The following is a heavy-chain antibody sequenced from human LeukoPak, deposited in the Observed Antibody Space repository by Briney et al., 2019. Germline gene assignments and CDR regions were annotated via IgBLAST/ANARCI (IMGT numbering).Heavy chain of an antibody. Sequence: GSLKLSCAASGFTFSGSAMHWVRRASGKGLEWVGRIRSKANSYATAYAASVKGRFTISRDDSKNTAYLQMNSLKTEDTAVYYCTRGTTGPLSYWGQGTLVTVSS. CDR1: GFTFSGSA. D-gene: IGHD1-7*01. V-gene: IGHV3-73*01. CDR3: TRGTTGPLSY. J-gene: IGHJ4*02. CDR2: IRSKANSYAT.